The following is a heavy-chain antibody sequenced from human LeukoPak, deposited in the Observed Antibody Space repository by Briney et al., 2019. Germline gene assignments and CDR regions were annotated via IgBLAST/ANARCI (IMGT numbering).Heavy chain of an antibody. J-gene: IGHJ4*02. CDR2: INHSGST. V-gene: IGHV4-34*01. Sequence: SETLSLTCAVYGGSFSGYYWSWIRQPPGKGLEWIGEINHSGSTNYNPSLKSRVTISVDTSKNQFSLKLSSVTAADTAVYYCARHGLYYYGSGSYLFDYWGQGTLVTVSS. CDR3: ARHGLYYYGSGSYLFDY. D-gene: IGHD3-10*01. CDR1: GGSFSGYY.